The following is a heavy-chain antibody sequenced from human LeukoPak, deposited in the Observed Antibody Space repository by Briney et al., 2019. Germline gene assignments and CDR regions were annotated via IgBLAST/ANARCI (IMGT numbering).Heavy chain of an antibody. CDR2: IIPIFGTA. Sequence: SVKVSCKASGYTFTGYYMHWVRQAPGQGLEWMGGIIPIFGTANYAQKFQGRVTITADESTSTAYMELSSLRSEDTAVYYCAREYYDILTGYYNWFDPWGQGTLVTVSS. J-gene: IGHJ5*02. V-gene: IGHV1-69*13. CDR3: AREYYDILTGYYNWFDP. D-gene: IGHD3-9*01. CDR1: GYTFTGYY.